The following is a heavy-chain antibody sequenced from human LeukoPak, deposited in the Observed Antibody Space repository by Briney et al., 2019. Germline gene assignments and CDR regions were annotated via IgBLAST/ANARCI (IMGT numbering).Heavy chain of an antibody. V-gene: IGHV3-30*18. D-gene: IGHD1-26*01. Sequence: GGSLRLSCTASGFTFSSYGMHWVRQAPGKGLEWVAVISYDGSNKYYADSVKGRFTISRDNSKNTLYLQMNSLRAEDTAVYYCAKDRPYSGSYKPFDYWGQGTLVTVSS. J-gene: IGHJ4*02. CDR2: ISYDGSNK. CDR1: GFTFSSYG. CDR3: AKDRPYSGSYKPFDY.